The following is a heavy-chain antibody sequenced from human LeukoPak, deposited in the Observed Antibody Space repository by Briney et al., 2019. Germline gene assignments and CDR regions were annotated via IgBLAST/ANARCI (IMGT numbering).Heavy chain of an antibody. D-gene: IGHD6-19*01. CDR3: AKDGKGSGWYRSLVYYYMDV. Sequence: GGSLRLSCAASGFTFSSYAMSWVRQAPGKGLEWVSTISGSGGSTYYADSVKGRFTISRDNSKNTLYLQMNSLRAEDTAVYYCAKDGKGSGWYRSLVYYYMDVWGKGTTVTVSS. J-gene: IGHJ6*03. CDR2: ISGSGGST. CDR1: GFTFSSYA. V-gene: IGHV3-23*01.